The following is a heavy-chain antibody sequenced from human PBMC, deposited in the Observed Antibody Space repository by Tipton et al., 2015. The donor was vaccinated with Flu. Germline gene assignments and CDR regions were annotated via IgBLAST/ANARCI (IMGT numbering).Heavy chain of an antibody. Sequence: SLRLSCAASGFTVSGTSMRWVRQAPGKGLEWLSIIYRDGGTDYAGSVKGRFTISRDNSKNTVYLQMNNLRGDDTAVYYCSGGKFDYWGQGTLVTVSS. CDR2: IYRDGGT. J-gene: IGHJ4*02. D-gene: IGHD3-16*01. V-gene: IGHV3-66*02. CDR1: GFTVSGTS. CDR3: SGGKFDY.